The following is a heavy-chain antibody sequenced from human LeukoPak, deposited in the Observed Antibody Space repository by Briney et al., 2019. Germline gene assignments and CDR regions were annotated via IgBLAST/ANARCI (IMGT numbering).Heavy chain of an antibody. CDR3: ARGLVGIVPAAYILWFGEYVY. V-gene: IGHV3-11*04. J-gene: IGHJ4*02. CDR2: ISSSGSTT. CDR1: GLTFSDYY. D-gene: IGHD3-10*01. Sequence: PGGSLRLSCAASGLTFSDYYMSWIRQAPGKGLEWVSYISSSGSTTYYADSVKGRFTISRDNAKNSLYLQMNSLRAEDTAMYYCARGLVGIVPAAYILWFGEYVYWGQGTLVTVSS.